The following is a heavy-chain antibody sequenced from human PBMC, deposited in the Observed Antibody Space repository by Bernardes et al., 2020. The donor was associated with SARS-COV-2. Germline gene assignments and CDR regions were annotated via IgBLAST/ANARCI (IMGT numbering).Heavy chain of an antibody. J-gene: IGHJ4*02. CDR2: IRADGTAI. CDR3: ARDRGDSYGLTTFDY. Sequence: GGSLRLSCAASGFTFKDFRMHWVRQAPGKGLVWVSLIRADGTAISYADSVKGRFTVSRDNAKNTLYLQMNSLRPEDTGVYYCARDRGDSYGLTTFDYWGQGTLVTVSS. CDR1: GFTFKDFR. V-gene: IGHV3-74*01. D-gene: IGHD5-18*01.